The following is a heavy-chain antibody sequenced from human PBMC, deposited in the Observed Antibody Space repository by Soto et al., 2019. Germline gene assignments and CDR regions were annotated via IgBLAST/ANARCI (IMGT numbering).Heavy chain of an antibody. CDR1: GGSISSGGYY. CDR3: ARDDLFSLGHLGYGMDV. D-gene: IGHD2-15*01. Sequence: QVQLQESGPGLVKPSQTLSLTCTVSGGSISSGGYYWSWIRQHPGKGLEWIGYIYYSGSTYYNPALKSRVTLSVDTSKNQFSLKLSSVTAADTAVYYCARDDLFSLGHLGYGMDVWGQGTTVTVSS. V-gene: IGHV4-31*03. J-gene: IGHJ6*02. CDR2: IYYSGST.